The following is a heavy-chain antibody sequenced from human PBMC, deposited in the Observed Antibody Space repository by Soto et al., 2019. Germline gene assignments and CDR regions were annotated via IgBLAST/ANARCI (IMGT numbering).Heavy chain of an antibody. CDR2: INPNGGRT. CDR3: ARSLLQGDF. J-gene: IGHJ4*02. V-gene: IGHV1-46*01. D-gene: IGHD2-21*01. Sequence: QVQLVQSGAEVKKPGASVKISCKASGYTFIHYYIHWVRQAPGQGLEWMAIINPNGGRTNYAQKFQGRGTVTSDTSTTTVSMELNSLESDDTAVYFCARSLLQGDFWGQGTLVTVSS. CDR1: GYTFIHYY.